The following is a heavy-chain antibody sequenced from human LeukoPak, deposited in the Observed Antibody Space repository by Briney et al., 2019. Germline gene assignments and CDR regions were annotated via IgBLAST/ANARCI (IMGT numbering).Heavy chain of an antibody. Sequence: SETLSLTCTVSGGSISSSSYYWGWIRQPPGKGLEWIGSIYYSGSTYYNPSLKSRVTTSVDTSKNQFSLKLSSVTAADTAVYYCARESMGDYGSGSGTDYWGQGTLVTVSS. V-gene: IGHV4-39*07. D-gene: IGHD3-10*01. J-gene: IGHJ4*02. CDR2: IYYSGST. CDR3: ARESMGDYGSGSGTDY. CDR1: GGSISSSSYY.